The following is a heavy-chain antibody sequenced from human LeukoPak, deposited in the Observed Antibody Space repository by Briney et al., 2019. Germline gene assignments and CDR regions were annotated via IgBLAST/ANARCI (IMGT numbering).Heavy chain of an antibody. Sequence: GWSLRLSCAASGFTFSRFAMSWVRQAPGKGPEWVSGISGGGGNTYYADSVKGRFTISRDNSKNTLYLQMSSLRAEDTAVYYCAKDGEQQLGPLGAFDIWGQGTMVTVSS. CDR3: AKDGEQQLGPLGAFDI. CDR2: ISGGGGNT. CDR1: GFTFSRFA. J-gene: IGHJ3*02. D-gene: IGHD6-13*01. V-gene: IGHV3-23*01.